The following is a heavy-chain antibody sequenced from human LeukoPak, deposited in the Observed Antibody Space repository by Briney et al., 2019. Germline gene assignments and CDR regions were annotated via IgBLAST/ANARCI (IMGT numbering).Heavy chain of an antibody. CDR1: GFTFSSYA. V-gene: IGHV3-30-3*01. J-gene: IGHJ4*02. Sequence: GGSLRLSCAASGFTFSSYAMHWVRQAPGKGLEWVAVISYDGSNKYYADSVKGRFTISRDNSKNTLYLQMNSLRAEDTAVYYCARSPQEQLAYYFDYWGQGTLVTVSS. CDR3: ARSPQEQLAYYFDY. D-gene: IGHD6-13*01. CDR2: ISYDGSNK.